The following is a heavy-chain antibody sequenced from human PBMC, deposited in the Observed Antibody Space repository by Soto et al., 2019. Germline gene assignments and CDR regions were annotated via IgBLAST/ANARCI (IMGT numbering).Heavy chain of an antibody. D-gene: IGHD1-26*01. CDR3: ARSEPYGSGSFYFDF. CDR2: ISGGGGAT. V-gene: IGHV3-23*01. Sequence: EVQLLESGGGLVQPGGSLRLSCAASGFTFSRNAMSWVRQAPGKGLEWVSGISGGGGATYYADSVKGRFTISRDNSKNTLDLQMSSLRAEDTAIYYCARSEPYGSGSFYFDFWGQGALVTVSS. J-gene: IGHJ4*02. CDR1: GFTFSRNA.